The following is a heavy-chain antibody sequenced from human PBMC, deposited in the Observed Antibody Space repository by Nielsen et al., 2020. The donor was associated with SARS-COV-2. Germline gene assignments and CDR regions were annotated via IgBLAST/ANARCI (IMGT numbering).Heavy chain of an antibody. CDR1: GFTFNNYA. V-gene: IGHV3-23*01. J-gene: IGHJ4*02. CDR3: ARVDTSFSSGLYVGIDY. Sequence: GESLKISCAASGFTFNNYAMSWVRQAPGKGLEWVSSITAGGAGIYYADSVKGRFTISRDNAKNTMYLQMNSLKPDDTAVYYCARVDTSFSSGLYVGIDYWGQGTLVTVSS. D-gene: IGHD6-19*01. CDR2: ITAGGAGI.